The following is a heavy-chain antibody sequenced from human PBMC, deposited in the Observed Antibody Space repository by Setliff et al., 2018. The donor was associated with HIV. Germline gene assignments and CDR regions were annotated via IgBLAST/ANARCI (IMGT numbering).Heavy chain of an antibody. J-gene: IGHJ3*02. V-gene: IGHV4-34*01. CDR2: ISHSGNT. D-gene: IGHD6-6*01. CDR1: GGSFMGYY. CDR3: ARGPESVAPRMCAFDI. Sequence: PSETLSLTCAVYGGSFMGYYWNWIRQPPGKGLEWIGEISHSGNTNSNPSLKSRVTISVDPSKSQFSLRLNSVTAADTATYYCARGPESVAPRMCAFDIWGQGTMVTVSS.